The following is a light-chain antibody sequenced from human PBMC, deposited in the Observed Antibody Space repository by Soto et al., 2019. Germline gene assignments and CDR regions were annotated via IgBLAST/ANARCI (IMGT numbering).Light chain of an antibody. CDR3: QQSGSSFYP. CDR2: GAS. CDR1: QSVSSAY. V-gene: IGKV3-20*01. Sequence: MVLTQSPCTLSLSPGERATLSCRASQSVSSAYLAWYQQIPGQAPRLLIYGASSRATGIPDRFSGSGSGTDFTLTISGLEPEDYAVYYCQQSGSSFYPFDQGNKLESK. J-gene: IGKJ2*01.